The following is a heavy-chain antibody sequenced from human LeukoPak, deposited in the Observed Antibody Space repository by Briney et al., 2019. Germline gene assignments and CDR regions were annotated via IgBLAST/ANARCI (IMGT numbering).Heavy chain of an antibody. V-gene: IGHV4-61*02. J-gene: IGHJ6*03. CDR3: ARDRPDYYYYYMDV. Sequence: SETLSLTCTVSGGSISSGSYYWSWIRQPAGKGLEWIGRIYTSGSTNYNPSLKSRVTISVDTSKNQFSLKLSSVTAADTAVYYCARDRPDYYYYYMDVWGKGTTVTISS. CDR1: GGSISSGSYY. CDR2: IYTSGST.